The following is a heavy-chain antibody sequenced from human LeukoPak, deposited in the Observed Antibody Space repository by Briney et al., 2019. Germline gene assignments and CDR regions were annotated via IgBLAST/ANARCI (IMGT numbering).Heavy chain of an antibody. V-gene: IGHV1-46*01. CDR2: INPSGGST. CDR3: AREGFRTAAPGNWFDP. CDR1: GYTFTSYY. D-gene: IGHD6-13*01. Sequence: GASVKVSCKASGYTFTSYYMHWVRQAPGQGLEWMGIINPSGGSTSYAQKFRGRVTMTRDTSTSTVYMELSSLRSEDTAVYYCAREGFRTAAPGNWFDPWGQGTLVTVSS. J-gene: IGHJ5*02.